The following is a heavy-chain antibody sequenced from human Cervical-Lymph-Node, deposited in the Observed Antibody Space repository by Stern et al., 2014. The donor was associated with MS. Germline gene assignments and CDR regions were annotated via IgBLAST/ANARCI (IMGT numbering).Heavy chain of an antibody. D-gene: IGHD3-16*01. CDR3: ARDSRHYDASYYFDS. CDR2: IIPILGTA. V-gene: IGHV1-69*01. J-gene: IGHJ4*02. Sequence: QMQLVQSGAAVKKPGSSVKVSCKASGGTFSSYAINWVRQAPGQGPEWMGGIIPILGTANYAQKFQGRVTITADESTSTAYMELSSLRSEDTAVYYCARDSRHYDASYYFDSWGQGTLVTVSS. CDR1: GGTFSSYA.